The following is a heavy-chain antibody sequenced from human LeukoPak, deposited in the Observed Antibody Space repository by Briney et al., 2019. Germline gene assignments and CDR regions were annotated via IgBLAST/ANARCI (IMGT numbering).Heavy chain of an antibody. CDR3: ARGPYGDYEPFDY. Sequence: PSETLSLTCSVSGVSVGSAGYYWTWIRQPPGKGLEWIGYMYYSGNSNYNPFLKSRVTMSLDPSKNRFSLKLSSVTAADTTVYYCARGPYGDYEPFDYWGQGTLVTVSS. CDR2: MYYSGNS. D-gene: IGHD4-17*01. J-gene: IGHJ4*02. CDR1: GVSVGSAGYY. V-gene: IGHV4-61*08.